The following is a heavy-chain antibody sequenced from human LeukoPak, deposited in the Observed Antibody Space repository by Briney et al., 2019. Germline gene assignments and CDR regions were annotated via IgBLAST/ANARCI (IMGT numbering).Heavy chain of an antibody. D-gene: IGHD1-26*01. Sequence: SQTLSLTCAISGDSVSSNSAALNWIRQSPSRGLEWLGRTYYRSMWYNDYAVSVKSRITIIPDTSKNQFSLQLNSMTPEDTAVCYCAAIKRGIVGGSDAFDIWGQGTMVTVSS. CDR3: AAIKRGIVGGSDAFDI. CDR2: TYYRSMWYN. V-gene: IGHV6-1*01. CDR1: GDSVSSNSAA. J-gene: IGHJ3*02.